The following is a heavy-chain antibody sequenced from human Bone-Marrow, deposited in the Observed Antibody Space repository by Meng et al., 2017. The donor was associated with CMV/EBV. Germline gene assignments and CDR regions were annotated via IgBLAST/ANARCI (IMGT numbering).Heavy chain of an antibody. CDR2: ISAYNGNT. D-gene: IGHD2-2*01. V-gene: IGHV1-18*01. J-gene: IGHJ4*02. CDR3: ARDRGPYQLLIHFDY. CDR1: GYTFTSYG. Sequence: QVQRVQSGVEVKKPGASLKVSCKASGYTFTSYGISWVRQALGQGLEWMGWISAYNGNTNYAQKLQGRVTMTTDTSTSTAYMELRSLRSDDTAVYYCARDRGPYQLLIHFDYWGQGTLVTVSS.